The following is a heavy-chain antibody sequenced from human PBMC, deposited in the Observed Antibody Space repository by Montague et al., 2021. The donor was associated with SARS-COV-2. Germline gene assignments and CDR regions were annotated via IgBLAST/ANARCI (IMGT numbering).Heavy chain of an antibody. J-gene: IGHJ4*02. CDR2: MYYSGST. Sequence: SETLSLTYSVSGGSISSYHYYWGWIRQPPGKGLEWIGAMYYSGSTWLNPSLKSRVTISVDTSKNQLALNLSTVTAADTAVYFCGRVILSATSSPFDCWGPGTLVTVSS. CDR1: GGSISSYHYY. V-gene: IGHV4-39*06. CDR3: GRVILSATSSPFDC. D-gene: IGHD2-15*01.